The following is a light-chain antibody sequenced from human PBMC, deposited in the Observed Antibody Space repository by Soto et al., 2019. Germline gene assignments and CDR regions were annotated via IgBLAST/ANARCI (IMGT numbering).Light chain of an antibody. CDR3: QQYGSSHPWT. CDR2: GAS. Sequence: EILFTQSPGTLSLSPGERATLSCRASQSVSSSYLAWYQQKPGQAPRLLLYGASSRANGIPDRFSGSGSGTDFTLTVSRLEPEDFAVYYCQQYGSSHPWTFGQGTKVDIK. CDR1: QSVSSSY. V-gene: IGKV3-20*01. J-gene: IGKJ1*01.